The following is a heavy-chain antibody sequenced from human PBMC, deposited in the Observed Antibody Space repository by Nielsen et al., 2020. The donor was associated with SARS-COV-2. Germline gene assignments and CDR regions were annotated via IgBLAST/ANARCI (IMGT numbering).Heavy chain of an antibody. J-gene: IGHJ6*03. V-gene: IGHV5-51*01. CDR1: GYSFTSYW. CDR3: ARLLGYYYYYMDV. CDR2: IYPGDSDT. D-gene: IGHD3-16*01. Sequence: KVSCKASGYSFTSYWIGWVRQMSGKGLEWMGIIYPGDSDTRYSPSFQGQDTISADKSISTAYLQWSSLKASDTAMYYCARLLGYYYYYMDVWGKGTTVTVSS.